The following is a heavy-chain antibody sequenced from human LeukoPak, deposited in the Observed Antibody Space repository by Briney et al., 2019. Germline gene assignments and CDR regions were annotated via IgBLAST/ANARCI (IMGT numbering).Heavy chain of an antibody. CDR3: ARLYGCSSRGISYGMDV. V-gene: IGHV5-51*01. D-gene: IGHD6-13*01. CDR2: IYAVDSDN. Sequence: GESLKISRKGSGYSFTSYWIGWVRQRPGKGLEWMGIIYAVDSDNKYSPSFQGQVTTSADKSISTAYLQWRSLKASDTAMYYCARLYGCSSRGISYGMDVWGQGTTVTVSS. J-gene: IGHJ6*02. CDR1: GYSFTSYW.